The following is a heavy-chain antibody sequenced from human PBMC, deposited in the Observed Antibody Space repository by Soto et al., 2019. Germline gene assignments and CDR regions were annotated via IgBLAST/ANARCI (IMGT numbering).Heavy chain of an antibody. CDR2: ISYSGST. D-gene: IGHD1-26*01. V-gene: IGHV4-59*02. J-gene: IGHJ4*02. CDR3: ARTTGGSYPDVPFDY. CDR1: GGAVSSYY. Sequence: PSETLSLTCTGSGGAVSSYYWSWIRQPPGKGLEWIGYISYSGSTNYNPSLKSRVTISVDTSKNQFYLQWSSLKASDTAMYFCARTTGGSYPDVPFDYWGQGTLVTVSS.